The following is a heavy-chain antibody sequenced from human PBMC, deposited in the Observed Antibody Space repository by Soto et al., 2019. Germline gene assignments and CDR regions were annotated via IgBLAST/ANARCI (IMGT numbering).Heavy chain of an antibody. J-gene: IGHJ3*02. Sequence: SETLSLTCAVSSGSISSSNWWSWVRQPPGKGLEWIGEIYHSGSTNYNPSLKSLVTISVDKSKNQFSLKLSSVTAADTALYYCARCPHIITVTTLSDAFDIWGQGTMVTVSS. CDR2: IYHSGST. CDR1: SGSISSSNW. V-gene: IGHV4-4*02. CDR3: ARCPHIITVTTLSDAFDI. D-gene: IGHD4-17*01.